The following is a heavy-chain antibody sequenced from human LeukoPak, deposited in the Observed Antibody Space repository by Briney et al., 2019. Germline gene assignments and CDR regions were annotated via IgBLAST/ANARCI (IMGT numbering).Heavy chain of an antibody. Sequence: PGGSLRLSCAASGFTFSSYWMHWVRQAPGKGLVWVSRINSDGSSTSYADSVKGRFTISRDNAKNTLYLQMNSLRAEDTAVYYCARDLGPGSGGGSVYYGMDVWGQGTTVTVSS. D-gene: IGHD2-15*01. CDR3: ARDLGPGSGGGSVYYGMDV. J-gene: IGHJ6*02. CDR2: INSDGSST. V-gene: IGHV3-74*01. CDR1: GFTFSSYW.